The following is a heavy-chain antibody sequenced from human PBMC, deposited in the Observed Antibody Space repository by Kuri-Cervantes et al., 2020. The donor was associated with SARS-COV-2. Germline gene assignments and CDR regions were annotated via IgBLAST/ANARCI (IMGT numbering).Heavy chain of an antibody. CDR3: ARDGGATREFDY. D-gene: IGHD1-26*01. CDR2: IRSKAYGGTT. CDR1: GFTFGDYA. V-gene: IGHV3-49*04. J-gene: IGHJ4*02. Sequence: GESLKISCTASGFTFGDYAMSWVRQAPGKGLEWVGFIRSKAYGGTTEYAASVKGRFTISRDNAKNTLYLQMNNVRVEDRGVYYCARDGGATREFDYWGQGTLVTVSS.